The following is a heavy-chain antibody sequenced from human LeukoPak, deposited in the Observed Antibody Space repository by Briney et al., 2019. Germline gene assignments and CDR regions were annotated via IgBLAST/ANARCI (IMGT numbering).Heavy chain of an antibody. CDR3: AKIGEWDLGAFDI. CDR2: ISGSGGST. V-gene: IGHV3-23*01. Sequence: GGSLRLSCAASGFSFSDFCMSWVRQAPGKGLEWVSAISGSGGSTYYADSVKGRFTISRDNSKNTLYLQMNSLRAEDTAVYYCAKIGEWDLGAFDIWGQGTMVTVSS. D-gene: IGHD1-26*01. CDR1: GFSFSDFC. J-gene: IGHJ3*02.